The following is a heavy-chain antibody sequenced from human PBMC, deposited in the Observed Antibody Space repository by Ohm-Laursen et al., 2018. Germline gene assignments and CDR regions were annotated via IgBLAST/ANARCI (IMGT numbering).Heavy chain of an antibody. J-gene: IGHJ3*02. CDR3: ARAWRDGFDI. V-gene: IGHV3-53*01. CDR2: IYSGGDM. Sequence: SLRLSCAASGFTISNNYMNWVRQAPGKGLEWVSLIYSGGDMFYADSVKGRFTISRDKSKNTLYLQMNSLRAEDTAVYYCARAWRDGFDIWGQGTVVTVSS. CDR1: GFTISNNY.